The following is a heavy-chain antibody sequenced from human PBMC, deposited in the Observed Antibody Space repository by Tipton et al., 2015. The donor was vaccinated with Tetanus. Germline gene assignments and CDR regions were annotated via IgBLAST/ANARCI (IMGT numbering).Heavy chain of an antibody. CDR3: ARAPSRISRAYDF. Sequence: QSGPEVKKPGSSVKVSCKASGGTFTNYALSWVRQAPGQGLEWVGGITPIFGTTNSAPKFQGRVTITADESTNTAYMELSNLRSEDTAVYYCARAPSRISRAYDFWGQGTQITVSS. CDR2: ITPIFGTT. CDR1: GGTFTNYA. V-gene: IGHV1-69*01. J-gene: IGHJ4*02. D-gene: IGHD2-21*01.